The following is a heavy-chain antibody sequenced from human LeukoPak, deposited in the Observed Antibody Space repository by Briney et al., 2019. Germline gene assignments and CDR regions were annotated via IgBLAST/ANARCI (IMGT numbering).Heavy chain of an antibody. J-gene: IGHJ4*02. V-gene: IGHV1-2*02. CDR2: INPNSGGT. CDR3: ARVRYYYGSGRAYFDY. Sequence: ASVKVSCKASVYTFTGYYMHWVRQAPGQGLEWMGWINPNSGGTNYAQKFQGRVTMTRDTSISTAYVELSRLRSDDTAVYYCARVRYYYGSGRAYFDYWGQGTLVTVSS. CDR1: VYTFTGYY. D-gene: IGHD3-10*01.